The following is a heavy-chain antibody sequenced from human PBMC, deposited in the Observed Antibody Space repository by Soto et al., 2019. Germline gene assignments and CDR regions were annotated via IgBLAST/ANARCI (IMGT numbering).Heavy chain of an antibody. Sequence: PSETLSLTCTVSGGSISSSSYYWGWIRQPPGKGLEWIGSIYYSGSTNYNPSLKSRVTISVDTSKNQFSLKLSSVTAADTAVYYCARWGGPYYDSSGQPWFDPWGQGTLVTVSS. CDR3: ARWGGPYYDSSGQPWFDP. CDR1: GGSISSSSYY. V-gene: IGHV4-39*07. J-gene: IGHJ5*02. CDR2: IYYSGST. D-gene: IGHD3-22*01.